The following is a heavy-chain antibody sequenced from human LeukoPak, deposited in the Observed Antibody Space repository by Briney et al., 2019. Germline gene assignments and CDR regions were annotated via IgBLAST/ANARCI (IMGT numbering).Heavy chain of an antibody. CDR3: ARLRSSAGYFQH. CDR1: GGTFSSYA. D-gene: IGHD6-25*01. Sequence: GASVKVSCKASGGTFSSYAISWVRQAPGQGLECMGRIIPIFGTANYAQKFQGRVTITTDESTSTAYMELSSLRSEDTAVYYCARLRSSAGYFQHWGQGTLVTVPS. CDR2: IIPIFGTA. J-gene: IGHJ1*01. V-gene: IGHV1-69*05.